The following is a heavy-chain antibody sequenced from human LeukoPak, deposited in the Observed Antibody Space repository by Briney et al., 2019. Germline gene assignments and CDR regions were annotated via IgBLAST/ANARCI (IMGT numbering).Heavy chain of an antibody. CDR2: ICYSGST. CDR3: ARVYGDYGWVFDY. D-gene: IGHD4-17*01. CDR1: GGSVSSGSYY. V-gene: IGHV4-61*01. J-gene: IGHJ4*02. Sequence: PSETLSLTCTVSGGSVSSGSYYWSWIRQPPGKGLEWIGYICYSGSTNYNPSLKSRVIISVDTSKNQFSLKLSSVTAADTDVYYCARVYGDYGWVFDYWGQGTLVTVSS.